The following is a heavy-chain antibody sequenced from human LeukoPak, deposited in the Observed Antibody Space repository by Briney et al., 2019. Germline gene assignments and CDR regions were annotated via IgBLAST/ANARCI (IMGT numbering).Heavy chain of an antibody. Sequence: SETLSLTCTVSGYSISSGYYWGWIRQPPGKELEWIGNIYHSGSTYYNPSLKSRVTISVDTSKNQFSPTLSSVTAADTAVYYCARAPPPAGYSDHWGQGTLVAVSS. J-gene: IGHJ4*02. CDR1: GYSISSGYY. CDR3: ARAPPPAGYSDH. V-gene: IGHV4-38-2*02. CDR2: IYHSGST.